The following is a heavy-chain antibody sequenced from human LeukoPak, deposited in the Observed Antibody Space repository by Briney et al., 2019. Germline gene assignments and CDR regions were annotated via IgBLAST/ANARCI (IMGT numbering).Heavy chain of an antibody. CDR1: GFTFSNYW. J-gene: IGHJ3*02. CDR3: ARRDFLKGLDTFDI. D-gene: IGHD3-3*01. V-gene: IGHV3-7*01. CDR2: IKQDGSEK. Sequence: PGGSLRLSCAASGFTFSNYWMSWVRQAPGKGLEWVANIKQDGSEKYHVDSVKGRFTISRDNAKGSLFLQMNSLRAEDTAVYYCARRDFLKGLDTFDIWGQGTMVTVSS.